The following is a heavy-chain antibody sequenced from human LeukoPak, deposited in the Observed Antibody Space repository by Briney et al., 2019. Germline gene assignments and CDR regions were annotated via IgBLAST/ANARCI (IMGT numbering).Heavy chain of an antibody. CDR3: ARDSSGVRLY. D-gene: IGHD5-12*01. J-gene: IGHJ4*02. CDR1: GFTFLSYG. V-gene: IGHV3-48*04. Sequence: PGGSLRLSCAASGFTFLSYGMHWVRQAPGKGLEWVSYISSSGSTIYYADSVKGRFTISRDNAKNSLYLQMNSLRAEDTAVYYCARDSSGVRLYWGQGTLVTVSS. CDR2: ISSSGSTI.